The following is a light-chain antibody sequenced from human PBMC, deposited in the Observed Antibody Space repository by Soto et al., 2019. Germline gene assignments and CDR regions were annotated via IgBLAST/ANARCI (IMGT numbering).Light chain of an antibody. J-gene: IGLJ3*02. V-gene: IGLV2-23*02. Sequence: QSALTQPASVSGSPGQSITFSCTGTSRDVGSNNLVSWYQQYPGKAPKVMIYEVSKRPSGVSDRFTGSRSGNTASLTISGLQAEDEADYYCWSYAGSSTSVFGGGTKVPVL. CDR1: SRDVGSNNL. CDR3: WSYAGSSTSV. CDR2: EVS.